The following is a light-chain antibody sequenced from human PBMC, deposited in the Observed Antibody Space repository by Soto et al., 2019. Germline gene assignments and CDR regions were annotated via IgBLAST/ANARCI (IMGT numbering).Light chain of an antibody. CDR2: EVS. CDR3: CSYVGSSTLRWV. CDR1: SSDVGSYNL. Sequence: QSALTQPASVSGSPGQSITISCTGTSSDVGSYNLVSWYQQHPGKAPKLMIYEVSKRPSGVSNRFSGSKSGNTASLTISGLQAEDEADYYCCSYVGSSTLRWVFGGGTKVTVL. V-gene: IGLV2-23*02. J-gene: IGLJ3*02.